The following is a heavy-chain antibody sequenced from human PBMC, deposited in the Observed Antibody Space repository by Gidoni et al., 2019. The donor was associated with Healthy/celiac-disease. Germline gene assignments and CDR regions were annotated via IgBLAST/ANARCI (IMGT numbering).Heavy chain of an antibody. V-gene: IGHV4-59*01. CDR1: GGPISSYY. CDR3: ARDGHYFDSSGLDAFDI. Sequence: QVQLQESGPGLVKPSETLSLTCTVSGGPISSYYWSWIRQPPGKGLEWIGYIYYSGSTNYNPSLKSRVTISVDTSKNQFSLKLSSVTAADTAVYYCARDGHYFDSSGLDAFDIWGQGTMVTVSS. D-gene: IGHD3-22*01. CDR2: IYYSGST. J-gene: IGHJ3*02.